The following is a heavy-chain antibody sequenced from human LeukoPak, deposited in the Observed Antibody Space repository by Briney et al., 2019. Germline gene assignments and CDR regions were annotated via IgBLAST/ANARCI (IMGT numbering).Heavy chain of an antibody. D-gene: IGHD3-22*01. J-gene: IGHJ4*02. Sequence: GGSLRLSCGASGFIFNSYEMNWVRQAPGKGLEWVSSIRSSTTYVYYADSVKGRFTISRDNAKNSLYLQMNSLRAEDTAVYYCARDSLTMIIGRQKRGLDYWGQGTLVTVSS. CDR3: ARDSLTMIIGRQKRGLDY. CDR1: GFIFNSYE. CDR2: IRSSTTYV. V-gene: IGHV3-21*01.